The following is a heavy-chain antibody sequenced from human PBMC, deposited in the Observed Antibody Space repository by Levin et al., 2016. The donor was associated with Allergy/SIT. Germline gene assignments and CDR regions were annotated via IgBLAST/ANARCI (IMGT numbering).Heavy chain of an antibody. V-gene: IGHV3-74*01. D-gene: IGHD1-26*01. CDR2: INSDGSST. CDR3: ARGEVGATIDY. J-gene: IGHJ4*02. Sequence: VRQALGKGLVWVSRINSDGSSTSYADSVKGRFTISRDNAKNTLYLQMNSLRAEDTAVYYCARGEVGATIDYWGQGTLVTVSS.